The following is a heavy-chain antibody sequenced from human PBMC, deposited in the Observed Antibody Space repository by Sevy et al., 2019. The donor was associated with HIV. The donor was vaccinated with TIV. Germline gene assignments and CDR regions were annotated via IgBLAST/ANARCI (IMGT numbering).Heavy chain of an antibody. D-gene: IGHD6-6*01. CDR2: IYYSGRT. CDR3: VSNDPGGSSPFDY. V-gene: IGHV4-39*01. CDR1: GGSISSSSYY. J-gene: IGHJ4*02. Sequence: SETLSLTCTVSGGSISSSSYYWGWIRQPPGKGLEWIGSIYYSGRTYYNPSLKSRVTISVDTSKNQFSLKLSSVTAADTAVYYCVSNDPGGSSPFDYWGQGTLVTVSS.